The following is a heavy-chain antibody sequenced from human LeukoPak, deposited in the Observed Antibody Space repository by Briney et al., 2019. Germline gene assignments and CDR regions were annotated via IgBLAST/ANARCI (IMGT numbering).Heavy chain of an antibody. CDR2: IKQDGTEK. CDR1: GFTFSSYA. J-gene: IGHJ4*02. CDR3: ARDLGLYDYGGNIDF. V-gene: IGHV3-7*01. Sequence: GGSLRLSCAASGFTFSSYAMSWVRQAPGKGLEWVATIKQDGTEKNYVDSVKGRFTISRDNAKNSLYLQMNSLRAEDTAVYYCARDLGLYDYGGNIDFWGQGTLVTVSS. D-gene: IGHD4-23*01.